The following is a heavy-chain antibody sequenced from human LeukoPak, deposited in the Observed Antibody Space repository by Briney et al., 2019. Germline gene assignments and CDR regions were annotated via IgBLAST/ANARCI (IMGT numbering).Heavy chain of an antibody. V-gene: IGHV3-53*01. J-gene: IGHJ4*02. D-gene: IGHD5-24*01. Sequence: EGSLRLSCAASGFTFNNYLMSWVRQAPGKGLEWLSVIYYDGSTYYADSVEGRFTISKDNSKNTLYLQMNTLRAEDTAVYYCARGGQGYNPHDYWGQGTLVTVSS. CDR3: ARGGQGYNPHDY. CDR1: GFTFNNYL. CDR2: IYYDGST.